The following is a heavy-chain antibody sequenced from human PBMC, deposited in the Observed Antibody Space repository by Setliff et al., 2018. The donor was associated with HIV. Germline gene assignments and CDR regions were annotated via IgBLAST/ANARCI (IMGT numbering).Heavy chain of an antibody. Sequence: ASVKVSCKASGYIFTSYYMHWLRQVPRQGLEWMGIVDPSGGSTHYAQKFEGRVTMTRDTSTSTFHMELSSLTSEDRAIYYCARDGRAVTSLMVVVSLKNGMDVWGQGTTVTVSS. CDR2: VDPSGGST. D-gene: IGHD3-22*01. CDR1: GYIFTSYY. CDR3: ARDGRAVTSLMVVVSLKNGMDV. J-gene: IGHJ6*02. V-gene: IGHV1-46*01.